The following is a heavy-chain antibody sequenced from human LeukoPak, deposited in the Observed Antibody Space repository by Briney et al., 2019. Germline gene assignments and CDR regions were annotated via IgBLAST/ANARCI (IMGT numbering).Heavy chain of an antibody. J-gene: IGHJ4*02. CDR1: GYTFTNYY. CDR3: ARGPYSSSWDEDY. CDR2: INPSGGRT. D-gene: IGHD6-13*01. V-gene: IGHV1-46*01. Sequence: ASVKVSCKASGYTFTNYYMHWVRQAPGQGLEWMGIINPSGGRTSYAQNFQGRVTMTRDPSTRTVYMEVSSLRSEDTAVYYCARGPYSSSWDEDYWGQGTLVTVSS.